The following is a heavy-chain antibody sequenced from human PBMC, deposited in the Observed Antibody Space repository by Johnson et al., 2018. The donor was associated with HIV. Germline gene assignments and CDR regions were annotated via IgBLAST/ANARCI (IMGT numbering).Heavy chain of an antibody. CDR2: IDWNGGRQ. CDR1: GFTFDDYG. V-gene: IGHV3-20*04. J-gene: IGHJ3*02. Sequence: MQLVESGGGVVRPGGSLRLSCAASGFTFDDYGMSWVRQAPGKGLEWVSGIDWNGGRQGYVDSVKGRFTISRDNAKNSLYMEMNSLRAEDTALYYCARQHNYDSSGQGGGLDIWGQGTMVTVSS. D-gene: IGHD3-22*01. CDR3: ARQHNYDSSGQGGGLDI.